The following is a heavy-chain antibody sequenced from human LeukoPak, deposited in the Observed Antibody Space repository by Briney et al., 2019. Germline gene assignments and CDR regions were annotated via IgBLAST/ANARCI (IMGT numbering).Heavy chain of an antibody. D-gene: IGHD2-15*01. CDR2: TNPNSGNT. CDR3: ARGPIAATPAPFFYYYYMDV. CDR1: GYTFTSYD. V-gene: IGHV1-8*01. Sequence: ASVKVSCKASGYTFTSYDINWVRQATGHGLEWMGWTNPNSGNTGYAQKFQGRVTMTRNTSISTAYMELSSLRSEDTAVYYCARGPIAATPAPFFYYYYMDVWGKGTTVTISS. J-gene: IGHJ6*03.